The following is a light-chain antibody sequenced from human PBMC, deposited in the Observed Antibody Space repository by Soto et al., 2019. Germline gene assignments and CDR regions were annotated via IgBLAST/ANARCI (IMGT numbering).Light chain of an antibody. CDR2: KAS. J-gene: IGKJ1*01. CDR1: QSISSW. V-gene: IGKV1-5*03. Sequence: DIQMTQSPSTLSASVGDRVTITCRASQSISSWLAWYQQKPGKAPKLLIYKASSLESGVPSRFSGSGSGTAFTLPISSLQPDYFATYYCQQYNSYRTFGQGTKLAIK. CDR3: QQYNSYRT.